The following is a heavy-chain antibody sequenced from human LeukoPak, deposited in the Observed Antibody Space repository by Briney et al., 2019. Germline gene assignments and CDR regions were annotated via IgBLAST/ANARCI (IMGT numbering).Heavy chain of an antibody. Sequence: SETLSLTCAVYGGSFSGYYWSWIRQPPGKGLEWIGEINHSGSTNYNPSLKSRVTISVDTSKNQFSLKLSSVTAADTAVYYCARDGSGYFDLRGRGTLVTVSS. CDR3: ARDGSGYFDL. V-gene: IGHV4-34*01. CDR2: INHSGST. D-gene: IGHD2-2*03. CDR1: GGSFSGYY. J-gene: IGHJ2*01.